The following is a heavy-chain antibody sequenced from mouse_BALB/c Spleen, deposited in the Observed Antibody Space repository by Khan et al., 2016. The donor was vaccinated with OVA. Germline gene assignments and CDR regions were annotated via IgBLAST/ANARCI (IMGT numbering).Heavy chain of an antibody. J-gene: IGHJ2*01. V-gene: IGHV1-84*02. D-gene: IGHD2-5*01. Sequence: QVQLQQPGPELVKPGASVKISCKASGYTFTYYYINWVKQKPGQGLEWIGWIYPGNDNTKYNEKFKDMATLTVDTSSNIAFMQLSSLTSEDTAVXFCARGGYYSNSLFDYWGQGTTLTVSS. CDR1: GYTFTYYY. CDR3: ARGGYYSNSLFDY. CDR2: IYPGNDNT.